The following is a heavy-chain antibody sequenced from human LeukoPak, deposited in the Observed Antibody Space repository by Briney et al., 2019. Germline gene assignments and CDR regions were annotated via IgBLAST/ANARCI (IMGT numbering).Heavy chain of an antibody. CDR1: GGSISSGGYY. V-gene: IGHV4-31*03. D-gene: IGHD3-22*01. CDR3: ARDLREDSSGNNWFDP. Sequence: PSQTLSLTCTVSGGSISSGGYYWSWIRQHPGKGLEWIGYIYYSGSTYYNPSLKSRVTTSVDTSKNQFSLKLSSVTAADTAVYYCARDLREDSSGNNWFDPWGQGTLVTVSS. CDR2: IYYSGST. J-gene: IGHJ5*02.